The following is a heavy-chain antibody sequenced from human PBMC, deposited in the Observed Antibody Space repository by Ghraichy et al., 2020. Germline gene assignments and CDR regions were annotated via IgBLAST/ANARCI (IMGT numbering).Heavy chain of an antibody. CDR3: ARQDGIMVRGVIAPATFFDY. J-gene: IGHJ4*02. CDR1: GDSISSFNYY. Sequence: SETLSLTCTVSGDSISSFNYYWGWIRQPPGKGLEWIGTIYYSGSTYYNPTLKSRVTIAVDTSKNQFSLNLNSVTAADTAVYYCARQDGIMVRGVIAPATFFDYWGQGTLVTVSS. V-gene: IGHV4-39*01. D-gene: IGHD3-10*01. CDR2: IYYSGST.